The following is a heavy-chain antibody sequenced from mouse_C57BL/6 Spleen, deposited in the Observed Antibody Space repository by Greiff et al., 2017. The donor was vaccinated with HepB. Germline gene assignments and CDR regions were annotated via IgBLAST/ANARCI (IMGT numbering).Heavy chain of an antibody. Sequence: QLKESGPELVKPGASVKISCKASGYAFSSSWMNWVKQRPGKGLEWTGRIYPGDGDTNYNGKFKGKATLTADKSSSTAYMQLSSLTSEDSAVYFCARSLLKGFAYWGQGTLVTVSA. CDR2: IYPGDGDT. V-gene: IGHV1-82*01. J-gene: IGHJ3*01. D-gene: IGHD6-1*01. CDR1: GYAFSSSW. CDR3: ARSLLKGFAY.